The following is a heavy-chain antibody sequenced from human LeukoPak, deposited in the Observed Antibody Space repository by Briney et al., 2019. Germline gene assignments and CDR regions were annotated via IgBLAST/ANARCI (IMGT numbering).Heavy chain of an antibody. CDR1: GYTFTGYY. Sequence: ASVKVSCKASGYTFTGYYMHWVRQAPGQGLEWMGWINPNSGGTNYAQKFQGRVTMTRDTSISTAYMELRRLRSDDTAVYYCARNWGFGSGSYYPDYWGQGTLVTVSS. V-gene: IGHV1-2*02. D-gene: IGHD3-10*01. CDR2: INPNSGGT. CDR3: ARNWGFGSGSYYPDY. J-gene: IGHJ4*02.